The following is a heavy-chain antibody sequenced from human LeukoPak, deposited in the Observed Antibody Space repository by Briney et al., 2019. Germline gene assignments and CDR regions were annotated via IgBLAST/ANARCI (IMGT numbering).Heavy chain of an antibody. CDR3: AKDLGSSGWYFDY. D-gene: IGHD6-19*01. Sequence: GASLRLSCAASGFTFSSYAMSWVRQAPGKGLEWVSAISGSGGSTYYADSVKGRFTISRDNSKNTLYLQMNSLRAEDTAVYYCAKDLGSSGWYFDYWGQGTLVTVSS. J-gene: IGHJ4*02. CDR2: ISGSGGST. V-gene: IGHV3-23*01. CDR1: GFTFSSYA.